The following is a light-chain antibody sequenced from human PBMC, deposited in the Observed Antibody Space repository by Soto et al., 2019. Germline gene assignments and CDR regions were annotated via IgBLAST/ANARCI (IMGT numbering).Light chain of an antibody. V-gene: IGLV1-40*01. J-gene: IGLJ2*01. Sequence: QSVLTQPPSVSGAPGQRVTISCTGSSSNIGAGYDVHWYQQLPGTAPKLLIYGNSNRPSGVPDRFSGSKSGTSASLAITGQQAEDEADYYCQSYDSSLVFGGGTKLTVL. CDR1: SSNIGAGYD. CDR3: QSYDSSLV. CDR2: GNS.